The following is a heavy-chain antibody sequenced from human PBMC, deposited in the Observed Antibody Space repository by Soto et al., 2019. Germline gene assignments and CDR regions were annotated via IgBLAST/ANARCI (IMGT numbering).Heavy chain of an antibody. D-gene: IGHD2-15*01. J-gene: IGHJ4*02. CDR2: ISSSSSYI. V-gene: IGHV3-21*01. CDR1: GFTFSSYS. CDR3: AREQDIVVGVAATPTFYFGY. Sequence: EVQLVESGGGLVKPGGSLRLSCAASGFTFSSYSMNWVRQAPGKGLEWVSSISSSSSYIYYADSVKGRFTISRDNAKNSLYLQMNSLRAEDTAVYYWAREQDIVVGVAATPTFYFGYWGQGTLVTVS.